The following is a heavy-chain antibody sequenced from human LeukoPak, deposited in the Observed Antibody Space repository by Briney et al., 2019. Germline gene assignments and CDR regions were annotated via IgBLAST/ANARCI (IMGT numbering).Heavy chain of an antibody. CDR3: TTLLKYYSQAFEY. CDR2: IKSKTDGGTT. CDR1: GFTFSNAW. D-gene: IGHD3-10*01. Sequence: GGSLRLSCAASGFTFSNAWMNWVRQAPGKGLEWVGRIKSKTDGGTTDYAAPVKGRFTISRDDSKKMLYLQMNSLKTEDTAVYCCTTLLKYYSQAFEYWGQGTLVTVSS. V-gene: IGHV3-15*07. J-gene: IGHJ4*02.